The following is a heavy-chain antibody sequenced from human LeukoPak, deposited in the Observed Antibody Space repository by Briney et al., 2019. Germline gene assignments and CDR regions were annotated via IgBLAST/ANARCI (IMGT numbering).Heavy chain of an antibody. D-gene: IGHD2-15*01. CDR1: GGTFSSYA. CDR3: ARGFGGYCSGGSCYYYGMDV. Sequence: ASVKVSCKASGGTFSSYAISWVRQAPGQGLEWMGGIIPIFGTANYAQKFQGRVTITADESTSTAYMGLSSLRSEDTAVYYCARGFGGYCSGGSCYYYGMDVWGKGTTVTVSS. J-gene: IGHJ6*04. V-gene: IGHV1-69*13. CDR2: IIPIFGTA.